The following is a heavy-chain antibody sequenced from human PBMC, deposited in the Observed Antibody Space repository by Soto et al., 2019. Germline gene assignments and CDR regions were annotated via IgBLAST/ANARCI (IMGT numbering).Heavy chain of an antibody. Sequence: ASVKVSCKASGYTFTSYGISWVRQAPGQGLEWMGWISAYNGNTNYAQKLQGRVTMTTDTSTSTAYMELRSLRSDDTAVYYCARSDRSDDILTGYLSWGQGTLVTVSS. V-gene: IGHV1-18*04. CDR2: ISAYNGNT. CDR3: ARSDRSDDILTGYLS. D-gene: IGHD3-9*01. J-gene: IGHJ5*02. CDR1: GYTFTSYG.